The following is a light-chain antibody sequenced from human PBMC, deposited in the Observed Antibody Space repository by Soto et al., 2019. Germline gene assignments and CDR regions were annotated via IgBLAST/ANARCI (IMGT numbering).Light chain of an antibody. CDR3: AAWDDSLNAYV. CDR2: NND. Sequence: QLVLTQPPSVSGTPGQRVTIACSGSSSNIGSRTVSWYQHPPGTAPKLLIFNNDQRPSGVPERFSGSKSGSSASLAVSGLQSEDEADYFCAAWDDSLNAYVFGSGTKLTVL. J-gene: IGLJ1*01. CDR1: SSNIGSRT. V-gene: IGLV1-44*01.